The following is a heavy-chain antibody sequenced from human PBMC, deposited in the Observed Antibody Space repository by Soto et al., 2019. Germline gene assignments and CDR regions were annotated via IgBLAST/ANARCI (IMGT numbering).Heavy chain of an antibody. V-gene: IGHV4-59*01. D-gene: IGHD6-13*01. J-gene: IGHJ6*02. CDR1: GGSISGYY. CDR2: IYYRGST. CDR3: ARQQLLPFYYALDV. Sequence: SETLSLTCNVSGGSISGYYLSWIRQPPGKGLEYIGYIYYRGSTNYNPSLESRVTMSVDTSRNQFSLKVNSVTAADTAVYYCARQQLLPFYYALDVWGQGTTVTVYS.